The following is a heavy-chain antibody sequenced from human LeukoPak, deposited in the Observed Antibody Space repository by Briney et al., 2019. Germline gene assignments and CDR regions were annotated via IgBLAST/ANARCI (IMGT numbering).Heavy chain of an antibody. J-gene: IGHJ5*02. CDR3: AGGSSSLNWFDP. D-gene: IGHD6-6*01. CDR1: SGSISSSSYY. CDR2: IYYSGST. Sequence: SETLSLTCTVSSGSISSSSYYWGWIRQPPGKGLEWIGSIYYSGSTYYNPALKSRVTISVDTSKNQFSLKLSSVTAADTAVYYCAGGSSSLNWFDPWGQGTLVTVSS. V-gene: IGHV4-39*07.